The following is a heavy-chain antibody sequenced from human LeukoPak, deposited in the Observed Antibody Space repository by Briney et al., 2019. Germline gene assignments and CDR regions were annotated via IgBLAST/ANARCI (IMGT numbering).Heavy chain of an antibody. V-gene: IGHV3-23*01. J-gene: IGHJ4*02. CDR1: GFTFSSSA. Sequence: GGSLRLSCAASGFTFSSSAMSWVRQVPGKGLEWVSGISASGGSASYADSVRGRFTISRDNSKNTLYLQMNSLRAEDTAVYYCAKGDSHRSFDYWGQGTLVTVSS. D-gene: IGHD5-18*01. CDR2: ISASGGSA. CDR3: AKGDSHRSFDY.